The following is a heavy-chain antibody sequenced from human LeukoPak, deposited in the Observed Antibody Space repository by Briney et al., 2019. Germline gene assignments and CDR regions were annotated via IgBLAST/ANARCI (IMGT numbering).Heavy chain of an antibody. CDR2: ISYDGSNK. J-gene: IGHJ4*02. CDR1: GFTFSSYG. D-gene: IGHD3-9*01. Sequence: GRSLILSSAASGFTFSSYGMHWVRQAPGKGLERVAVISYDGSNKYYAVSVKCRFTISRNNAKNSLYLQRNSLRAEDTAVYYCAYGYFDWKPSRVYWGQGTLVTVSS. V-gene: IGHV3-30*03. CDR3: AYGYFDWKPSRVY.